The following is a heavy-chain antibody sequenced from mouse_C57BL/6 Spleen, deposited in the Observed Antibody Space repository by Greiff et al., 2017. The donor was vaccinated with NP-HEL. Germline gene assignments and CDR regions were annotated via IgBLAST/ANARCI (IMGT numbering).Heavy chain of an antibody. D-gene: IGHD4-1*01. J-gene: IGHJ2*01. CDR1: GFTFSSYA. Sequence: EVHLVESGGGLVKPGGSLKLSCAASGFTFSSYAMSWVRQTPEKRLEWVTTISDGGSYTYYPDNVKGRFTISRDNAKNNLYLQMSHLKSEDTAMYYCARDLGRNYFDYWGQGTTLTVSS. CDR2: ISDGGSYT. V-gene: IGHV5-4*01. CDR3: ARDLGRNYFDY.